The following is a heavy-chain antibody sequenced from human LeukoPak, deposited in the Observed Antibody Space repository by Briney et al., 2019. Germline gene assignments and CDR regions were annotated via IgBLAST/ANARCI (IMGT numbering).Heavy chain of an antibody. Sequence: ASVKVSCKASGYTFTSYGISWVRQAPGQRLEWMGWISAYNGNTNYAQKLQGRVTMTTDTSTSTAYMELRSLRSDDTAVYYCASCSSGTFPCDYWGQGTLVTVSS. CDR3: ASCSSGTFPCDY. D-gene: IGHD2-2*01. CDR2: ISAYNGNT. V-gene: IGHV1-18*01. J-gene: IGHJ4*02. CDR1: GYTFTSYG.